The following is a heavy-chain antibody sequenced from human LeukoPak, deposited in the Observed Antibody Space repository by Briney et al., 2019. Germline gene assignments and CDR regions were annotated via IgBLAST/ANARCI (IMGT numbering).Heavy chain of an antibody. CDR1: GFTFSSYW. V-gene: IGHV3-7*01. Sequence: PGGSLRLSCAASGFTFSSYWMSWVRQAPGKGLEWVANIKQDGSEKYYVDSVKGRFTISRDNAKNSLYLQMNSLRAEDTAVYYCARADYCSSTSCYDGYMDVWGKGTTVTVSS. CDR2: IKQDGSEK. D-gene: IGHD2-2*01. CDR3: ARADYCSSTSCYDGYMDV. J-gene: IGHJ6*03.